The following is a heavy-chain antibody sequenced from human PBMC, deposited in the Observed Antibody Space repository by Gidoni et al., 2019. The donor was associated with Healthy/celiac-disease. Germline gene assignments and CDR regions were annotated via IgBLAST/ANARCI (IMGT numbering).Heavy chain of an antibody. V-gene: IGHV3-23*01. J-gene: IGHJ4*02. CDR2: ISGSGGST. CDR3: AKNVLRYFDWSPFDY. D-gene: IGHD3-9*01. Sequence: EVQLLESGGGLVQPGGSLRLSCAASGFTFSSYAMSWVRQAPGKGLEGVSAISGSGGSTYYADSVKGRFTISRDNSKNTLYLQMNSLRAEDTAVYYCAKNVLRYFDWSPFDYWGQGTLVTVSS. CDR1: GFTFSSYA.